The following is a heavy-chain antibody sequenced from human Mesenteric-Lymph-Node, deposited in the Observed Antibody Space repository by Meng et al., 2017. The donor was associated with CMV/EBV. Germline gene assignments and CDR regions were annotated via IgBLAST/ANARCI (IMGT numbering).Heavy chain of an antibody. CDR2: ISSSSSYI. CDR3: ARDNTAANYYYGMDV. J-gene: IGHJ6*02. Sequence: GGSLRLSCAASGFTFSSYGMHWVRQAPGKGLEWVSSISSSSSYIYYADSVKGRFTISRDNAKNSLYLQMNSLRAEDTAVYYCARDNTAANYYYGMDVWGQGTTVTVSS. D-gene: IGHD5-18*01. V-gene: IGHV3-21*01. CDR1: GFTFSSYG.